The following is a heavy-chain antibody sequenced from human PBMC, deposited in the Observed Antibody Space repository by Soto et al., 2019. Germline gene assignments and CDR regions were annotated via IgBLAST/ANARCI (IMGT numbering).Heavy chain of an antibody. D-gene: IGHD6-6*01. CDR2: IGYSGAT. CDR3: ARGGSSSKWFDP. V-gene: IGHV4-31*03. J-gene: IGHJ5*02. CDR1: GGSITSGGSF. Sequence: PSETLSLTCTVSGGSITSGGSFWSWIRQPPGKGPEWIAFIGYSGATSYNPSLASRVTISADPYKTQSSQNLSSVTAADTAVYYCARGGSSSKWFDPWGQGTLVTVSS.